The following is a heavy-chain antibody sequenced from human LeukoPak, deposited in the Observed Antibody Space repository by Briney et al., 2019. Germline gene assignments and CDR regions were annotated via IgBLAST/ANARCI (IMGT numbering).Heavy chain of an antibody. D-gene: IGHD3-9*01. CDR2: ISGSGGST. CDR3: AKTGILTGYYES. V-gene: IGHV3-23*01. Sequence: GRSLRLSCAASGFTFSSYAMSWVRQAPGKGLEWVSAISGSGGSTYYADSVKGRFTISRDNSKNTLYLQMNSLRAEDTAVYYCAKTGILTGYYESWGQGTLVTVSS. CDR1: GFTFSSYA. J-gene: IGHJ5*02.